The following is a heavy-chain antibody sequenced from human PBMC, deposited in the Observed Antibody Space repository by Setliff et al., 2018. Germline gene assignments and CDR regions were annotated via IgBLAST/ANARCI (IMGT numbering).Heavy chain of an antibody. Sequence: GGSLRLSCAASGFTFSSYAMTWVRQAPGKGLQWVSAISGSGGSTYYADSVKGRFTISRDNSKSTLYLQMNSLRAEDTAVYYCAKANTGYSSTWLFDYWGQGTLVTVSS. J-gene: IGHJ4*02. D-gene: IGHD6-13*01. V-gene: IGHV3-23*01. CDR2: ISGSGGST. CDR3: AKANTGYSSTWLFDY. CDR1: GFTFSSYA.